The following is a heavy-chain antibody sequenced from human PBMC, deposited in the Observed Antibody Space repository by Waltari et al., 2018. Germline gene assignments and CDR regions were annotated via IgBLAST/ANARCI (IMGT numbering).Heavy chain of an antibody. CDR3: ATDCSGASDI. CDR2: VGPDNGET. Sequence: EVQLVQSGAEVKKPGATVKISCKASGYTFTDYYMHWVPQAPGKGRELMGRVGPDNGETIYAEKFQVIVTITADTSTDTAYMALRRLRSEDTAVYYCATDCSGASDIWGQGTMVTVSS. J-gene: IGHJ3*02. CDR1: GYTFTDYY. D-gene: IGHD2-15*01. V-gene: IGHV1-69-2*01.